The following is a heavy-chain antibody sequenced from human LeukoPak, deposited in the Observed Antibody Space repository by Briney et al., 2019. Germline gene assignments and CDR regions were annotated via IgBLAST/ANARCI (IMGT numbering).Heavy chain of an antibody. D-gene: IGHD3-3*01. J-gene: IGHJ4*02. V-gene: IGHV4-34*01. CDR3: ARGQSYYDFWSGYYGPFDY. Sequence: SETLSLTCAVYGGSFSGYYWSWIRQPPGKGLEWIGEINHSGSTNYNPSLKSRVTISVDTSKNQFSLKLSSVTAADTAVYYCARGQSYYDFWSGYYGPFDYWGQGTLVTVSS. CDR2: INHSGST. CDR1: GGSFSGYY.